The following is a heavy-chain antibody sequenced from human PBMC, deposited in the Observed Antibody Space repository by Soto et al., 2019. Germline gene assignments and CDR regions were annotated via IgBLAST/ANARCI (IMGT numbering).Heavy chain of an antibody. CDR1: GFTFSNSW. V-gene: IGHV3-15*01. Sequence: GSLRLSCAASGFTFSNSWMSLVRHAPGKGLEWVGRIKSKTDGGTTDYAAPVKGRFTISRDDSKNTLYLQMNSLKTEDTAVYYCTTVYCSGGSCPLSWGQGTLVTV. CDR3: TTVYCSGGSCPLS. J-gene: IGHJ4*02. D-gene: IGHD2-15*01. CDR2: IKSKTDGGTT.